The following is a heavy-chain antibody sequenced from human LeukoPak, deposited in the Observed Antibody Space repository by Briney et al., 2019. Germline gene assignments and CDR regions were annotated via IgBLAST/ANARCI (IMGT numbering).Heavy chain of an antibody. CDR1: GFTFSSYG. V-gene: IGHV3-33*01. CDR3: AREHDFWSGYWEFDY. J-gene: IGHJ4*02. CDR2: IWYDGSNK. D-gene: IGHD3-3*01. Sequence: HPGGSLRLSCAASGFTFSSYGMHWVRQAPGKRLKWVAVIWYDGSNKYYADSVKGRLTISRDNSKNTLYLQMNSLRAEDTAVYYCAREHDFWSGYWEFDYWGQGTLVTVYS.